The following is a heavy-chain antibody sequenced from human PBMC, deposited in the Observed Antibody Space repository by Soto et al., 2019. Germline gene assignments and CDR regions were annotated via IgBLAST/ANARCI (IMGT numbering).Heavy chain of an antibody. CDR2: IWYDGSNK. Sequence: GGSLRLSCAASGFTFSSYGMHWVRQAPGKGLEWVAVIWYDGSNKYYADTVKGRFTISRDNSKNKLYLQMNSLRAEDTTEYYSARFFEYIVVVPAVNSRDYYYYYMDVWGKGTTVTVSS. CDR3: ARFFEYIVVVPAVNSRDYYYYYMDV. J-gene: IGHJ6*03. D-gene: IGHD2-2*01. V-gene: IGHV3-33*01. CDR1: GFTFSSYG.